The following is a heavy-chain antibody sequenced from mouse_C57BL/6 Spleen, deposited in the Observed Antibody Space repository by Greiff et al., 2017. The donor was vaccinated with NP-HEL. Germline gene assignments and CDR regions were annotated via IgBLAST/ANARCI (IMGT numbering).Heavy chain of an antibody. V-gene: IGHV1-80*01. J-gene: IGHJ2*01. CDR1: GYAFSSYW. CDR2: IYPGDGDT. D-gene: IGHD4-1*01. CDR3: AREGPNSYFDY. Sequence: VQLQQSGAELVKPGASVKISCKASGYAFSSYWMNWVKQRPGKGLEWIGQIYPGDGDTNYNGKFKGKATLTADKSSSTAYMQLSSLTSEDSAVYFCAREGPNSYFDYWGQGTTLTVSS.